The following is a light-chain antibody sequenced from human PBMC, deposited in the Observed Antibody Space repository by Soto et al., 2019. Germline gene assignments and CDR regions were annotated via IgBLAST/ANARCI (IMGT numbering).Light chain of an antibody. V-gene: IGKV1-5*03. CDR3: QQYGSYSQST. Sequence: DIQMTQSPSTLSASVGDRVTITCRASQTISSWLAWYQQKPGKAPKLLIYTASSLQSGVPSRFSGSGSGTEFTLTISRLQPDDFSTYYCQQYGSYSQSTFGQGTKVEI. CDR1: QTISSW. J-gene: IGKJ1*01. CDR2: TAS.